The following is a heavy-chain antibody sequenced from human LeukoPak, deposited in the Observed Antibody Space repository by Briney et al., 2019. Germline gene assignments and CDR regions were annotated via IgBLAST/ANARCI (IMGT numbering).Heavy chain of an antibody. CDR2: IYYSGST. V-gene: IGHV4-59*01. Sequence: NPSETLSLACTVSGGSISSYYWSWIRQPPGKGLEWIGYIYYSGSTNYNPSLKSRVTISVDTSKNQFSLKLSSVTAADTAVYYCARMAAAKSAALDYWGPGTLVTVSS. J-gene: IGHJ4*02. CDR3: ARMAAAKSAALDY. D-gene: IGHD6-13*01. CDR1: GGSISSYY.